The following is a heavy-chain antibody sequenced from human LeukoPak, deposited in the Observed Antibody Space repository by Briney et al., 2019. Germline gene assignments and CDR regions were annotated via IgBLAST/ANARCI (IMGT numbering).Heavy chain of an antibody. CDR1: GGSISSYY. CDR3: AREDSSGYQTSLDY. D-gene: IGHD3-22*01. Sequence: SETLSLTCTVSGGSISSYYWSWIRQPPGKGLEWIGSIYYSGSTYYNPSLKSRVTISVDTSKNQFSLKLSSVTAADTAVYYCAREDSSGYQTSLDYWGQGTLVTVSS. V-gene: IGHV4-59*05. J-gene: IGHJ4*02. CDR2: IYYSGST.